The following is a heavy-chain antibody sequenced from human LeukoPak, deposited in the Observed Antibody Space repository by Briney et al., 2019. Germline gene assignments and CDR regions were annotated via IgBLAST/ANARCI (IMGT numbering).Heavy chain of an antibody. V-gene: IGHV3-30*02. Sequence: QSGGSLRLSCAASGFTFSSYGMHWVRQAPSKGLEWVAFIRYDGSNKYYADSVKGRFTISRDNSKNTLYLQMNSLKAEDTAVYYCAKDKPKPLIEYYFDYWGQGTLVTVSS. J-gene: IGHJ4*02. D-gene: IGHD3-16*01. CDR2: IRYDGSNK. CDR1: GFTFSSYG. CDR3: AKDKPKPLIEYYFDY.